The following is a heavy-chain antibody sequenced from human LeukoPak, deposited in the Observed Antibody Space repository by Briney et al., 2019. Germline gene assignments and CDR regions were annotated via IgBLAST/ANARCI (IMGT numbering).Heavy chain of an antibody. CDR1: GFTFCDYA. D-gene: IGHD3-10*01. Sequence: GGSLRLSCTVSGFTFCDYAMSWVRQAPGKGLEWVGFIRSKANGGTTDYAASVKGRFTISRDDSKSTLYLQMNSLKSEDTAVYYCASSRRFGEFVFDYWGQGTLVTVSS. J-gene: IGHJ4*02. CDR2: IRSKANGGTT. CDR3: ASSRRFGEFVFDY. V-gene: IGHV3-49*04.